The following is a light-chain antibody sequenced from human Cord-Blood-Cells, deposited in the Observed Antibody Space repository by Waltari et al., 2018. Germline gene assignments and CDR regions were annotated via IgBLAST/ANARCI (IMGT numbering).Light chain of an antibody. J-gene: IGLJ2*01. CDR1: SSDVGGYNY. V-gene: IGLV2-14*03. Sequence: QSALTQPASVSGSPGQSITISCTGTSSDVGGYNYVSWYQHHPGKAPRFMIYDVSNRPAAVSKRFSGSKSGNTASLTITGRQAEDEADYYCSSYPSGSTLVFGGGTKLTVL. CDR2: DVS. CDR3: SSYPSGSTLV.